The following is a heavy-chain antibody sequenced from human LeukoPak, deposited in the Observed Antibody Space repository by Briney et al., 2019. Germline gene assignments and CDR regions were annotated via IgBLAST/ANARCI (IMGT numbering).Heavy chain of an antibody. V-gene: IGHV5-51*01. CDR3: ARLSRVRLTYYDFWSGTSNNYYGMDV. D-gene: IGHD3-3*01. CDR2: IYPGDSDT. CDR1: GYSFTSYW. J-gene: IGHJ6*02. Sequence: GESLKISCKGSGYSFTSYWIGWVRQMPGKGLEWMGIIYPGDSDTRYSPSFQGQVTISADKSISTAYLQWSSLKASDTAMYYCARLSRVRLTYYDFWSGTSNNYYGMDVWGQGTTVTVSS.